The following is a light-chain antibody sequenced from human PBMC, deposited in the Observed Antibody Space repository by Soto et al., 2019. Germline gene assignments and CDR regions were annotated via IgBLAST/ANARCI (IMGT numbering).Light chain of an antibody. CDR3: HHYNKWPRT. CDR1: QSVSSN. CDR2: GAS. Sequence: EIVMTQSPATLSLSLGERATLSCRASQSVSSNLAWYQQKPGQAPRLLIYGASTRATGIPARFSGSGSGTEFTLTINSLQSGDFAVYYCHHYNKWPRTFGQGTKV. V-gene: IGKV3-15*01. J-gene: IGKJ1*01.